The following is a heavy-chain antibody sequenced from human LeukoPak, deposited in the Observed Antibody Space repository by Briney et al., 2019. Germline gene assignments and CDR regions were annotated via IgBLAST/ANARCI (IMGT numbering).Heavy chain of an antibody. CDR1: GFTFNDFV. V-gene: IGHV3-43*02. J-gene: IGHJ6*03. CDR2: ISGERDTT. CDR3: AKSGLGDHGIFTGRGSPYYYYYLDV. Sequence: GGSLRLSCTASGFTFNDFVMQWVRQVPGKSLEWVGLISGERDTTDYASSVEGRFTISRDNTQKSLFLEMNNLGTEDTALYYCAKSGLGDHGIFTGRGSPYYYYYLDVWGKGTAVIVS. D-gene: IGHD2-21*02.